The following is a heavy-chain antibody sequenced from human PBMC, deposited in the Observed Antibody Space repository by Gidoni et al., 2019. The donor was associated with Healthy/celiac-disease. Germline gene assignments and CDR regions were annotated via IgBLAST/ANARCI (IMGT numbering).Heavy chain of an antibody. CDR3: ARGHEPTGTIEYYYYGMDV. V-gene: IGHV3-30-3*01. J-gene: IGHJ6*02. Sequence: QVQLVESGGGVVQPGRSLRLSCAASGFTFSSYAMHWVRQAPGKGLEWVAVISYDGSNKYYADSVKGRFTISRDNSKNTLYLQMNSLRAEDTAVYYCARGHEPTGTIEYYYYGMDVWGQGTTVTVSS. CDR1: GFTFSSYA. CDR2: ISYDGSNK. D-gene: IGHD1-7*01.